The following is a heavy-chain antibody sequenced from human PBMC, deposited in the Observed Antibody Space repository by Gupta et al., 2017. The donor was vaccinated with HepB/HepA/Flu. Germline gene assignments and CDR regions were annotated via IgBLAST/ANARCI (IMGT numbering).Heavy chain of an antibody. V-gene: IGHV4-59*01. CDR2: IYYSGST. D-gene: IGHD6-6*01. CDR1: GGSISSYY. CDR3: ARDSSSSGYYFDY. Sequence: QVQLQESGPGLVKPSETLSLTCTVSGGSISSYYWSWIRQPPGKGLEWIGYIYYSGSTNYNPSLKSRVTISVDTSKNQFSLKLSSVTAADTAVYYCARDSSSSGYYFDYWGQGTLVTGSS. J-gene: IGHJ4*02.